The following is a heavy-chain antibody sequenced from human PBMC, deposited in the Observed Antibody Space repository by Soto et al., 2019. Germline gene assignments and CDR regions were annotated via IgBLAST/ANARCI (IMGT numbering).Heavy chain of an antibody. CDR2: IYYSGST. D-gene: IGHD3-22*01. CDR1: GGSITSDHYY. Sequence: PSETLSLTCTVSGGSITSDHYYWSWIRQPPGKGLEWIGYIYYSGSTYYNPSLKSRVIISIDMSKNQFSLKLSSVTAADTAVYYCARVKGGDYYDSSGYFFDSWGQGTLVTVS. J-gene: IGHJ4*02. V-gene: IGHV4-30-4*01. CDR3: ARVKGGDYYDSSGYFFDS.